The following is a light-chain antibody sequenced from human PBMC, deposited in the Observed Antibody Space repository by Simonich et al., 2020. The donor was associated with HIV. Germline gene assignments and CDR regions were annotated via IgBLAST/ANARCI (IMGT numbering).Light chain of an antibody. CDR3: QQYYSTPT. Sequence: EIVMTQSPATLSVSPGERATLSCRASQSVSSNLAWYQQTPGQAPRLLIYGASTRATGISARFSGSGSGTDFTLTISSLQAEDVAVYYCQQYYSTPTFGPGTKVDIK. CDR2: GAS. J-gene: IGKJ3*01. V-gene: IGKV3-15*01. CDR1: QSVSSN.